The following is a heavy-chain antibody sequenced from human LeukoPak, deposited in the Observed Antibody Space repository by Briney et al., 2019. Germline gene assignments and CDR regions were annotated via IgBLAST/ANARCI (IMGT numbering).Heavy chain of an antibody. CDR1: GGSISNYY. J-gene: IGHJ3*02. V-gene: IGHV4-4*07. D-gene: IGHD3-10*01. CDR3: VRGPYGSGTYAYAFDI. CDR2: IYNSENT. Sequence: SETLSLTCTVSGGSISNYYWSLIRQSAGKGLEWIGRIYNSENTNYNPSLKSRVTISVDKSKNQFSLKLSSVTAADTAVYYCVRGPYGSGTYAYAFDIWGQGTMVTVSS.